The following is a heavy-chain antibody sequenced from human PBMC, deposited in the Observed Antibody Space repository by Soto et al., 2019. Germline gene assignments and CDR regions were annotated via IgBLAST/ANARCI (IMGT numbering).Heavy chain of an antibody. D-gene: IGHD3-10*01. CDR3: ARHRIEVVWRGFDF. CDR1: TDSSSFTNSY. Sequence: SETLSLTCTLSTDSSSFTNSYCGWIRQPPGKGLQWIGSSSYNGGTFYNPSLKGRVLISFDTSKKQSSLQVTSVTAADTAVYFWARHRIEVVWRGFDFWGQGSPVTVSS. CDR2: SSYNGGT. J-gene: IGHJ4*02. V-gene: IGHV4-39*01.